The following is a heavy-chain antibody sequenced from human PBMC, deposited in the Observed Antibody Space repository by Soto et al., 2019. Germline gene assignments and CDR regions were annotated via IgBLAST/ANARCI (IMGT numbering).Heavy chain of an antibody. J-gene: IGHJ4*02. Sequence: VQLVESGGGLVQPGGSLRLSCGTSGFAFRDLWMTWVRQFPGKGLEWVANIKKDGSEAYYGDSVKGRFTISRDDAKTSLYLEMNSLRADDTALYYCARGGYTSSYYWVDWGQGTMVTVSS. D-gene: IGHD6-13*01. CDR1: GFAFRDLW. V-gene: IGHV3-7*01. CDR2: IKKDGSEA. CDR3: ARGGYTSSYYWVD.